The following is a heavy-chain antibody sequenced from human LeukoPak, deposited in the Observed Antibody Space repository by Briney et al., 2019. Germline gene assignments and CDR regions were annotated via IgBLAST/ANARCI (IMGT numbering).Heavy chain of an antibody. D-gene: IGHD3-10*01. V-gene: IGHV3-23*01. J-gene: IGHJ5*02. CDR2: ISGSGGST. CDR3: AKVSLGYYGSGSYLWFDP. Sequence: GGSLRLSCAASGFTFSSYAMSWVRQAPGKGLEWVSAISGSGGSTYYADSVKGRFTISRDNSKNTLYLQMNSLRAEDTAVYYCAKVSLGYYGSGSYLWFDPWGQGTLVTVSS. CDR1: GFTFSSYA.